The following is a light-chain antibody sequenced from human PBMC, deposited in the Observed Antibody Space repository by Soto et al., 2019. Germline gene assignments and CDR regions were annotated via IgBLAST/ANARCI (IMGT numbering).Light chain of an antibody. CDR1: SSDVGGYKY. CDR2: EVS. J-gene: IGLJ1*01. CDR3: CSYAGSYTYV. Sequence: QSALTQPRSVSGSPGQSVTISCTGTSSDVGGYKYVSWYQQHPGKAPKLIIYEVSKWPSGVPDRFYGSRSGNTASLTISGLQAEDEADYYCCSYAGSYTYVFGSGTK. V-gene: IGLV2-11*01.